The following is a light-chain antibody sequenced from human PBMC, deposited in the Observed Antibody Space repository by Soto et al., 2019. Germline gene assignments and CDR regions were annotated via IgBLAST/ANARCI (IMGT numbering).Light chain of an antibody. CDR3: QQYNDWPRT. CDR2: GAS. CDR1: QSVSSR. J-gene: IGKJ1*01. V-gene: IGKV3-15*01. Sequence: EIVMKHSPATLSVSPGDRATRSGRASQSVSSRLAWYQQKPGQAPRLRIDGASTRATGIPARCSGSGSGTEFTLTISSLQSEDFAVYYCQQYNDWPRTFGQGTKVDIK.